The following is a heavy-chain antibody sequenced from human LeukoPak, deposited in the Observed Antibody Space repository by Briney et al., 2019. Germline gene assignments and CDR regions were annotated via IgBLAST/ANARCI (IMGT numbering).Heavy chain of an antibody. CDR2: IYYSGST. Sequence: SETLSLTCTVSGGSISSGGYYWSWIRQHPGKGLEWIGYIYYSGSTYYNPSLKSRVTISVDTSKNQFSLKLSSVTAAVTAVYYCARGVPIAIAAAGTGWFDPWGQGTLVTVSA. V-gene: IGHV4-31*03. J-gene: IGHJ5*02. CDR1: GGSISSGGYY. CDR3: ARGVPIAIAAAGTGWFDP. D-gene: IGHD6-13*01.